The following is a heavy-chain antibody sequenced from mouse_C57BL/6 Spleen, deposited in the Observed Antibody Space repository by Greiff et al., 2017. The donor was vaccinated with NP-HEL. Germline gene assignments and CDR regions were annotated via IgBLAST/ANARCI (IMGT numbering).Heavy chain of an antibody. CDR3: ARRGYPYYFDY. D-gene: IGHD2-14*01. Sequence: VQLQQSGPELVKPGASVKISCKASGYAFSSSWMNWVKQRPGKGLEWIGRIYPGDGDTNYNGKFKGKATLTADKSSSTAYMQLSSLTSEDSAVYYCARRGYPYYFDYWGQGTTLTVSS. V-gene: IGHV1-82*01. CDR2: IYPGDGDT. J-gene: IGHJ2*01. CDR1: GYAFSSSW.